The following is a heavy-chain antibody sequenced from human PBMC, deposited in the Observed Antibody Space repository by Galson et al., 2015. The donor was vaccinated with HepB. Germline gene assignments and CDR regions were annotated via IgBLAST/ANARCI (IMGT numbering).Heavy chain of an antibody. CDR3: ARWGAIVVVPAATGGYYYGMDV. V-gene: IGHV3-48*02. Sequence: SLRLSCAASGFTFSSYSMNWVRQAPGKGLEWVSYISRSSSTIYYADSVKGRFTISRDNAKNSLYLQMNSLRDEDTAVYYCARWGAIVVVPAATGGYYYGMDVWGQGTTVTVSS. CDR1: GFTFSSYS. D-gene: IGHD2-2*01. CDR2: ISRSSSTI. J-gene: IGHJ6*02.